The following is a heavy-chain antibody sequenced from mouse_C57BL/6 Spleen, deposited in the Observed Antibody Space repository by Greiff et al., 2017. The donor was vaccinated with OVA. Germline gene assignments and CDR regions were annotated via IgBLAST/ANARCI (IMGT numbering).Heavy chain of an antibody. D-gene: IGHD3-2*02. Sequence: VQLQQSGPELVKPGASVKIPCKASGYTFTDYNMDWVKPSHGKSLEWIGDINPNNGGTIYNQKFKGKATLTVDQSSSTAYMELSSRTSDDTAVYYCASDSSGYGYAMDYWGQGTSVTVSS. CDR3: ASDSSGYGYAMDY. CDR2: INPNNGGT. V-gene: IGHV1-18*01. CDR1: GYTFTDYN. J-gene: IGHJ4*01.